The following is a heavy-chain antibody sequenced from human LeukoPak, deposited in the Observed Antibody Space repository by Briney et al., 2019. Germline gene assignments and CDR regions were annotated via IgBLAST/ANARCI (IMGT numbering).Heavy chain of an antibody. Sequence: GGCLRLSCAASGFTFSSYGMSWVRQAPGKGLEWVSATNARGDDTYYADSVKGRFTISRDNSKNTLYLRMNTLRAEDTAVYYCAKRSDYGDDSNYFDYWGQGTLVTVSS. V-gene: IGHV3-23*01. CDR3: AKRSDYGDDSNYFDY. CDR1: GFTFSSYG. D-gene: IGHD4-23*01. J-gene: IGHJ4*02. CDR2: TNARGDDT.